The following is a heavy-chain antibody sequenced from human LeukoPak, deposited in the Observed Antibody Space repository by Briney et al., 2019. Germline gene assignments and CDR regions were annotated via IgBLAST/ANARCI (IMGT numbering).Heavy chain of an antibody. Sequence: SVKVSCKASGGTFSSYAISWVRQAPGQGLEWMGGIIPIFGTANYAQKFQGRVTITADESTSTAYMELSSLRSKDTAVYYCARGGTQMTTVVRGDFDYWGQGTLVTVSS. J-gene: IGHJ4*02. V-gene: IGHV1-69*13. CDR3: ARGGTQMTTVVRGDFDY. CDR2: IIPIFGTA. D-gene: IGHD4-23*01. CDR1: GGTFSSYA.